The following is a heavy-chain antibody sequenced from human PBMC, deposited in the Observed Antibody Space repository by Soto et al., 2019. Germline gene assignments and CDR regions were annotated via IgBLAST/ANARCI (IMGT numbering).Heavy chain of an antibody. CDR1: GGSISSVSYY. J-gene: IGHJ5*02. CDR2: IYYSGSA. V-gene: IGHV4-39*02. D-gene: IGHD6-13*01. Sequence: PSETLSLTCSVSGGSISSVSYYWGWIRQPPGKGLEWIGSIYYSGSAYYRPSLKSRVTMSVDTSKNQMSLELRSVTAADTAVYYCARERPDGSRLDPWGQGTLITVSS. CDR3: ARERPDGSRLDP.